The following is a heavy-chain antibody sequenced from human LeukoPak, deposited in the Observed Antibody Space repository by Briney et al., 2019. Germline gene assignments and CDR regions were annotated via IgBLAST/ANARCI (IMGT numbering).Heavy chain of an antibody. J-gene: IGHJ5*02. D-gene: IGHD3-3*01. CDR1: GFTFSSYS. CDR3: ARSRRDGFSHSIYH. Sequence: GGSLRLSCAASGFTFSSYSMNWVRQAPGKGLEWVSYISSSSSTIYYADSVKGRFTISRDNAKNSLYLQMNSLRAEDTAVYYCARSRRDGFSHSIYHWGQGTLVTVSS. CDR2: ISSSSSTI. V-gene: IGHV3-48*01.